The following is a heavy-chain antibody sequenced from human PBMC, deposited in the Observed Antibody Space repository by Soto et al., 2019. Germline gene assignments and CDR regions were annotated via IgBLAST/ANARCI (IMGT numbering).Heavy chain of an antibody. V-gene: IGHV4-34*01. CDR2: INHSGST. J-gene: IGHJ6*02. CDR3: ARRLDV. CDR1: GRSFSGYY. Sequence: SETLSLTCAVYGRSFSGYYWSWIRQPPGKGLEWIGEINHSGSTNYNPSLKSRVTISVDTSKNQFSLNLSSVAAADTAVYYCARRLDVWGQGTTVTVSS.